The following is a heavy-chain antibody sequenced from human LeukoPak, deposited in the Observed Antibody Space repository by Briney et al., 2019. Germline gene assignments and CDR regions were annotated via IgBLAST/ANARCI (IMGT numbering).Heavy chain of an antibody. CDR2: ISGSGDTT. D-gene: IGHD3-3*01. V-gene: IGHV3-23*01. J-gene: IGHJ4*02. CDR1: VFTFSRYC. CDR3: AKDQNDFWSGKKYFFDS. Sequence: PGGSLRLSCAASVFTFSRYCMNWVRQAPGKGLEWVSGISGSGDTTYYADSVKGRVIISRDNSKKTLHLQVNSLRVEDTAVYYCAKDQNDFWSGKKYFFDSWGQGTLVTVSS.